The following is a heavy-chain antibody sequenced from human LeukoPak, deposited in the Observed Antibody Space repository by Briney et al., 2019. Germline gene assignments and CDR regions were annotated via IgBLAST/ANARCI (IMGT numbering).Heavy chain of an antibody. D-gene: IGHD2-15*01. CDR3: ARGAPGSSCSGGSCPYIDY. CDR1: GYTFTSYD. CDR2: VNPNSGHT. J-gene: IGHJ4*02. Sequence: ASVKVSCKASGYTFTSYDINWVRQATGQGLEWIGWVNPNSGHTGFAQKFQGRVSMTSNTSISTAYMEVRSLRSEDTAVYYCARGAPGSSCSGGSCPYIDYWGQGTLVSVSS. V-gene: IGHV1-8*01.